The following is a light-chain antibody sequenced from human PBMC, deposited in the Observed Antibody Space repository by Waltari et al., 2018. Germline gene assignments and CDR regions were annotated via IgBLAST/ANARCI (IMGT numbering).Light chain of an antibody. J-gene: IGKJ1*01. CDR1: QSPVSSDGNTY. CDR2: KVS. CDR3: MQGIHRPWT. V-gene: IGKV2-30*01. Sequence: DVVMTQSPLSLSVTLGPPASISCRSSQSPVSSDGNTYLNWFQQRPGQSPRRLIYKVSNRDSGVPDRFSGSGSGTDFTLRISRVEAEDVGVYYCMQGIHRPWTFGQGTKVEIK.